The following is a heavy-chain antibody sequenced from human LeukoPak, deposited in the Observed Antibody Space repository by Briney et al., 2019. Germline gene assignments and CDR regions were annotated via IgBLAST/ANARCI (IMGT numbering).Heavy chain of an antibody. CDR1: GFSLSTSGVG. D-gene: IGHD6-13*01. CDR2: ISWNDDK. CDR3: SQIVYSSTWYPNWFDP. V-gene: IGHV2-5*01. J-gene: IGHJ5*02. Sequence: SGPTLVNPTQTLTLTCTFSGFSLSTSGVGVGWIRQPPGEALEWLALISWNDDKRFSPSLKSRLTITKDTSKSQVVLTMTNMGPVDTGTYYCSQIVYSSTWYPNWFDPWGQGTLVTVSA.